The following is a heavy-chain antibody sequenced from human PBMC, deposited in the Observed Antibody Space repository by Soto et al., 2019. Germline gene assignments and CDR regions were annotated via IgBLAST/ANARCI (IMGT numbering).Heavy chain of an antibody. D-gene: IGHD6-13*01. CDR2: INYSGST. V-gene: IGHV4-39*01. CDR3: ARHIAAASQWPVDYMDV. J-gene: IGHJ6*03. CDR1: GGSISISTYH. Sequence: QLQLQESGPGLVKPSETLSLTCTVSGGSISISTYHWGWIRQPPGKGLEWIGSINYSGSTYYNTSCKSRVTISVAASENQFSLKLSSVTAADTAVYYCARHIAAASQWPVDYMDVWGKGTTVTVSS.